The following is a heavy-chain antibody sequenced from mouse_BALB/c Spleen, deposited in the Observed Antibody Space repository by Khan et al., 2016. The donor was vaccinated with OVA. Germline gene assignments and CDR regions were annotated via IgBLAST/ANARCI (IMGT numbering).Heavy chain of an antibody. Sequence: EVELVESGGGLVKPGGSLKLSCAASGFTFRNYAMSWVRQTPEKRLEWVASISSGGSTYYPDSVKGRFTISRDNARNILYLQMSSLRSEDTAMYYCARGYGNFVKPHYAMDYWGQGTSVTVSS. V-gene: IGHV5-6-5*01. CDR2: ISSGGST. J-gene: IGHJ4*01. CDR3: ARGYGNFVKPHYAMDY. D-gene: IGHD2-1*01. CDR1: GFTFRNYA.